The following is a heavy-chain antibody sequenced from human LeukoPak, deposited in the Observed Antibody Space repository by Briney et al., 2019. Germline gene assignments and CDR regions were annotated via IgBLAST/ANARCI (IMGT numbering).Heavy chain of an antibody. J-gene: IGHJ4*02. V-gene: IGHV4-30-2*01. Sequence: SETLSLTCAVSGGSISSGGYSWSWIRQPPGKCLEWIGYIYHSGSTYYNPSLKSRLTISVDRSKNQFSLKLRSVTAADTAVYYCARGSDPYYYGSGSQYYFDYWGQGTLVTVSS. CDR2: IYHSGST. CDR1: GGSISSGGYS. D-gene: IGHD3-10*01. CDR3: ARGSDPYYYGSGSQYYFDY.